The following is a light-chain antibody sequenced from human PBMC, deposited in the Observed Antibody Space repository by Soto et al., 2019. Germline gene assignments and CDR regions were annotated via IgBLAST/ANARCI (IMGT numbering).Light chain of an antibody. CDR2: EDN. CDR1: SGSIASNY. J-gene: IGLJ2*01. Sequence: NFMLTQPHSVSESPGKTVTISCTRSSGSIASNYEQWYQQRPGSAPTTVIYEDNQRPSGVPDRFSGSIDSSSNSASLTISGLKTEDEADYYCQSYDSSNSVVFGGGTKLTVL. CDR3: QSYDSSNSVV. V-gene: IGLV6-57*04.